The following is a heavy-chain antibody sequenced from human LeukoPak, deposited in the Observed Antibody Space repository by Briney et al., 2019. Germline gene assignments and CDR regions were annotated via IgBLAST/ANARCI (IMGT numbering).Heavy chain of an antibody. CDR3: AKGRGSGFFDL. Sequence: SQTLSLTCAIPGDSVSSTNAAWNWLRQSPSRGLEWLVRTYFRSKWYNDYAPSVERRIAVNPDTARNQVSLHLRFVTPEDTAIYYCAKGRGSGFFDLWGQGTVVTVSS. V-gene: IGHV6-1*01. D-gene: IGHD3-10*01. J-gene: IGHJ3*01. CDR2: TYFRSKWYN. CDR1: GDSVSSTNAA.